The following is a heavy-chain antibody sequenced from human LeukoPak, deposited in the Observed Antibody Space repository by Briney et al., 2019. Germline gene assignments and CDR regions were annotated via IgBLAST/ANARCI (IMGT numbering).Heavy chain of an antibody. D-gene: IGHD6-13*01. Sequence: GGSLRLSCAASGFTFSSYWMHWVRQAPGKGLVWVSRINSDGSTTTYADSVKGRFTISRDNAKNTLYLQMNSLRAEDTAVYYCVRGAYSSSWLNFDYWGQGTLVTVSS. CDR1: GFTFSSYW. CDR2: INSDGSTT. CDR3: VRGAYSSSWLNFDY. V-gene: IGHV3-74*01. J-gene: IGHJ4*02.